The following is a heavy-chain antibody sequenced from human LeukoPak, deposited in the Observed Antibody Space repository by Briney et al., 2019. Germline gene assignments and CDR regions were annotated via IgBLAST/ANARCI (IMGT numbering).Heavy chain of an antibody. CDR1: GITFNKAG. CDR2: IASDGSSQ. Sequence: GGSLRLSCTASGITFNKAGMHWVRQAPGKGLEWVAFIASDGSSQYYADYVKGRFTISRDNSKSTVYVQMNNLRDEDTAVYYCAKDKGLTSIDYWGQGALVTVSS. D-gene: IGHD2-21*01. J-gene: IGHJ4*02. V-gene: IGHV3-30*02. CDR3: AKDKGLTSIDY.